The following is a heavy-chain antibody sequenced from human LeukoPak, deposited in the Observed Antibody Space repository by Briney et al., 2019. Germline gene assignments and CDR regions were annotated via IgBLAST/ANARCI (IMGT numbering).Heavy chain of an antibody. Sequence: GGSLRLSCAASGVTLSGYSMNWVRQAPGKGLEWVSHITFTGTTYYSDSVKGRFTISRDNAKKSLSLQMNSLRAEDTAIYYCSTATFDYWGQGTLVTVSS. CDR2: ITFTGTT. J-gene: IGHJ4*02. CDR1: GVTLSGYS. V-gene: IGHV3-48*01. CDR3: STATFDY.